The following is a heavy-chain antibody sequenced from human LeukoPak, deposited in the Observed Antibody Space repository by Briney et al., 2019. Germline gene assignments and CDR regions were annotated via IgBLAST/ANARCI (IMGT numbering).Heavy chain of an antibody. CDR3: ARGGYGDSPFDY. CDR1: GGPISSYF. J-gene: IGHJ4*02. Sequence: SETLSLTCTVSGGPISSYFCSWIRQPPGKGLEWIGYLYYGETTNYNPSLKSRVTISVDTSKNQFSLKLSSVTAADTAAYYCARGGYGDSPFDYWGQGTLVTVSS. CDR2: LYYGETT. D-gene: IGHD4-17*01. V-gene: IGHV4-59*01.